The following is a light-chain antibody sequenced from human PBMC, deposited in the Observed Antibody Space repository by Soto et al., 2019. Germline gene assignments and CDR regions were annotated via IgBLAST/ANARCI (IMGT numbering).Light chain of an antibody. CDR2: AAT. CDR1: QNIYNY. V-gene: IGKV1-39*01. Sequence: DIQMTQSPSSLSASVGDRVTVTCRTSQNIYNYLNWYQQRPGKAPKLLIYAATSVQSGVPSRFSGSGSGTDFTLTISSLHPVDFATYYCQQTHSTPVTFGQGTRLDVK. CDR3: QQTHSTPVT. J-gene: IGKJ5*01.